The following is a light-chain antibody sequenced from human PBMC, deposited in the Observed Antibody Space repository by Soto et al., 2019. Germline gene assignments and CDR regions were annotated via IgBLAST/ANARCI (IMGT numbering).Light chain of an antibody. J-gene: IGLJ1*01. Sequence: QSALTQPASVSGSLGQSITISCTGTSSDVGGYNYVSWYQQQPGEAPKLMISEVSNRPSGISNRFSGSKSGNTASLIISGLQAEDEADYYCCSFTSSTTYVLGTGTKVTV. CDR3: CSFTSSTTYV. V-gene: IGLV2-14*01. CDR1: SSDVGGYNY. CDR2: EVS.